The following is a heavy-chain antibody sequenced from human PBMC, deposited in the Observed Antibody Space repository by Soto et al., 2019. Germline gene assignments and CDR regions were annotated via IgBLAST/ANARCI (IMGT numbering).Heavy chain of an antibody. V-gene: IGHV4-31*03. CDR3: ASSGYSYGRGYFDY. CDR1: GGSISSGCYY. Sequence: QVQLQESGPGLVKPSQTLSLTCTVSGGSISSGCYYWSWIRQHPGKGLEWIGYIYYSGSTYYNPSLKSRVTISVDTSKNQCSLKLSSVTAADTAVYYCASSGYSYGRGYFDYWGQGTLVTVSS. D-gene: IGHD5-18*01. CDR2: IYYSGST. J-gene: IGHJ4*02.